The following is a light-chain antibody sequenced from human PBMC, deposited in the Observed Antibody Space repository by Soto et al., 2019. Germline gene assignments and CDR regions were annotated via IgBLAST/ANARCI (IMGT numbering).Light chain of an antibody. J-gene: IGKJ4*01. CDR2: AAS. V-gene: IGKV1-39*01. CDR1: QSMSTY. Sequence: DIQMTQSPPSLAASVGDRVTITCRASQSMSTYLNWYQQKPGKAPKLLISAASSLHSGVPSRFSGSGSGTDFILSISSLQPEDFVTYYCQQSYSIPLTFGGGTKVEIK. CDR3: QQSYSIPLT.